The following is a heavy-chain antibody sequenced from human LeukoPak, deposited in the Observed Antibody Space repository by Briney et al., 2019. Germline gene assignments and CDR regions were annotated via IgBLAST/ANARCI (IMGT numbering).Heavy chain of an antibody. CDR3: ARDQRITGRSDIHY. CDR2: ISSDGSST. V-gene: IGHV3-74*03. Sequence: GGSLRLSCAASGFTFRNHYMHWVRQTPGKGLVWVSRISSDGSSTTYADSVKGRFTISRDNAKNTLYLQMNNLRAEDTAMYYCARDQRITGRSDIHYWGQGTLVIVSS. D-gene: IGHD2/OR15-2a*01. CDR1: GFTFRNHY. J-gene: IGHJ4*02.